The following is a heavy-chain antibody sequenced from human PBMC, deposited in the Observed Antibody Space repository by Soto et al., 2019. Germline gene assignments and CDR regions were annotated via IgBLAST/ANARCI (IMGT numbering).Heavy chain of an antibody. CDR3: ARDRRQQRVRRDNWFDP. J-gene: IGHJ5*02. CDR1: GFTFSSYS. V-gene: IGHV3-48*02. CDR2: ISSSSSTI. D-gene: IGHD6-13*01. Sequence: EVQLVESGGGLVQPGGSLRLSCAASGFTFSSYSMNWVRQAPGKGLEWVSYISSSSSTIYYADSVKGRFTISRDNAKNSLYLQMNSLRDEDTAVYYCARDRRQQRVRRDNWFDPWGQGTLVTVSS.